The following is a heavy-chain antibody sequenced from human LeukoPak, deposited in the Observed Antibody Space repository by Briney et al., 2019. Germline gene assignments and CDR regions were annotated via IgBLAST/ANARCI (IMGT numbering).Heavy chain of an antibody. D-gene: IGHD6-13*01. CDR3: AREKIAAAGTIHYYYGMDV. Sequence: SVKVFCKASGYTFTGYYMHWVRHAPGQALEYMRWHNPNSGGTNYAQKFQGWVTMTRDTSISTAYMELSRLRSDDTAVYYCAREKIAAAGTIHYYYGMDVWGKGTTVTVSS. J-gene: IGHJ6*04. CDR1: GYTFTGYY. CDR2: HNPNSGGT. V-gene: IGHV1-2*04.